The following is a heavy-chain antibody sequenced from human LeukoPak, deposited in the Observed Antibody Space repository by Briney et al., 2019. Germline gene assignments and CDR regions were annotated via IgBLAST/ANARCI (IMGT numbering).Heavy chain of an antibody. D-gene: IGHD3-22*01. V-gene: IGHV3-21*01. J-gene: IGHJ4*02. Sequence: GGSLRLFCAASGFPFSSYSMHCVREAPGKTLEWFSSICSSSSHIYYADSVKGRFTISRDNDKNTLYLQMNSLRAEDTAVYYCAREVGQGRHYYDSSGYYYYFDYWGQGTLVTVSS. CDR2: ICSSSSHI. CDR3: AREVGQGRHYYDSSGYYYYFDY. CDR1: GFPFSSYS.